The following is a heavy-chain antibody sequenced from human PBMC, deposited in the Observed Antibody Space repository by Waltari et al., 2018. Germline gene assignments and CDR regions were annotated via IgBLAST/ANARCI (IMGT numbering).Heavy chain of an antibody. Sequence: QVQLQESGPGLVKPSQTLSLTCTVSGDSITSGYYWWAWIRQPAGKGLELIGRIWNTGGTDYKPSLKSRVTITMDTSRNQFSLDLKSVTAADTAVDYCARGRIPAASCFDPWGQGILVTVSS. CDR1: GDSITSGYY. V-gene: IGHV4-61*02. CDR3: ARGRIPAASCFDP. CDR2: IWNTGGT. D-gene: IGHD2-15*01. J-gene: IGHJ5*02.